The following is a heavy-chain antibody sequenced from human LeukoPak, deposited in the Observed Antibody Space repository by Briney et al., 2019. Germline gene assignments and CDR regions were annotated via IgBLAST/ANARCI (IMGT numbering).Heavy chain of an antibody. J-gene: IGHJ4*02. CDR1: GGSINSEGYY. V-gene: IGHV4-31*03. CDR3: ARNYDDSLDF. Sequence: SETLSLTCSVSGGSINSEGYYWSWIRQHPGKGLEYIGYIYRSGNTYYNPSLKSRLTISVDTSNNQFSLQLISVTAADTAVYYCARNYDDSLDFWGQGTLVTVSS. D-gene: IGHD1-7*01. CDR2: IYRSGNT.